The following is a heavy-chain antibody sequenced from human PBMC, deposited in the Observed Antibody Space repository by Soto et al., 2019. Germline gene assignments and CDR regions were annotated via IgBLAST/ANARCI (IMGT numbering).Heavy chain of an antibody. V-gene: IGHV6-1*01. CDR3: AKEGGNHYYYYYAMDV. J-gene: IGHJ6*02. CDR1: GDSVSSNSAA. Sequence: SQTLSLTCAISGDSVSSNSAAWSWIRQSPSRGLEWLGRTFYRSKWYNDYAVSVKGRITINPDTSKNQFSLQLNSVTPEDTAVYYCAKEGGNHYYYYYAMDVWGQGTTVTVSS. CDR2: TFYRSKWYN. D-gene: IGHD1-26*01.